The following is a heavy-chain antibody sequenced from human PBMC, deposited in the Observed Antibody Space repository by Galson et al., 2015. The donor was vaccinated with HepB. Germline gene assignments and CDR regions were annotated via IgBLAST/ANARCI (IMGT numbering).Heavy chain of an antibody. V-gene: IGHV1-69*13. J-gene: IGHJ3*02. Sequence: SVKVSCKASGVTFSSYAISWVRQAPGQGLEWIGGIIPIFGTANYAQKFQGRVTITADESTSTAYMELSSLRSEDTAVYYCAAYYYDSSGYQIYAFDIWGQGTMVTVSS. D-gene: IGHD3-22*01. CDR1: GVTFSSYA. CDR3: AAYYYDSSGYQIYAFDI. CDR2: IIPIFGTA.